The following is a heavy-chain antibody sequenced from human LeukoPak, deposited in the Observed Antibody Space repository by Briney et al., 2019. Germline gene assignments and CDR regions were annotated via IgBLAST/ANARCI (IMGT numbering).Heavy chain of an antibody. D-gene: IGHD6-13*01. CDR1: GFTFSSYG. J-gene: IGHJ4*02. CDR2: ISYDGSNN. V-gene: IGHV3-30*18. CDR3: AKSPGAAAGFFDY. Sequence: GGSLRLSCAASGFTFSSYGMHWVRQAPGKGLEWVAVISYDGSNNYYADSVKGRFTISRDNSKNTLYLQMNSLRAEDTAVYYCAKSPGAAAGFFDYWGQGTLVTVSS.